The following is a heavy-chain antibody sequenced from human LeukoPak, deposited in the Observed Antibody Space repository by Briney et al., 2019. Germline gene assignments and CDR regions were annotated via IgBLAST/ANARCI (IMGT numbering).Heavy chain of an antibody. Sequence: PSETLSLTCAVYGGSFSGYYWSWIRQPPGKGLEWIGEINHSGSTNYNPSLKSRVTISVDTSKNQFSLKLSSETAADTAVYYCARHLMVRGVTAFDIWGQGTMVTVSS. D-gene: IGHD3-10*01. J-gene: IGHJ3*02. CDR3: ARHLMVRGVTAFDI. V-gene: IGHV4-34*01. CDR1: GGSFSGYY. CDR2: INHSGST.